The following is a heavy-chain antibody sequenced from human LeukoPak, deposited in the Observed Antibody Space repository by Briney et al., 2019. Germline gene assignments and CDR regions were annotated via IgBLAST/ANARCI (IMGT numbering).Heavy chain of an antibody. J-gene: IGHJ4*02. D-gene: IGHD6-19*01. V-gene: IGHV4-39*01. CDR3: ARFSTGGWFVY. CDR2: IYYSGST. Sequence: SETLSLTCTVSGGSISSSSYYWGWIRQPPGKGLEWIGSIYYSGSTYYNPSLKSRVTISVDTSKNQFSLKLSSVTAADTAVYYCARFSTGGWFVYWGQGTLVTVSS. CDR1: GGSISSSSYY.